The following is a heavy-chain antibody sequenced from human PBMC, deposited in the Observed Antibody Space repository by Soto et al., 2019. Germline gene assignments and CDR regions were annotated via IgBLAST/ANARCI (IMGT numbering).Heavy chain of an antibody. CDR3: ARDKAGYSYGSHFDY. D-gene: IGHD5-18*01. CDR2: IYPGDSDT. J-gene: IGHJ4*02. V-gene: IGHV5-51*01. CDR1: GDSSTNFW. Sequence: SMRICCKGSGDSSTNFWIGWVRQMPGKGLEWMGIIYPGDSDTRYSPSFQGQVTISADKSISTAYLQWSSLKASDTAMYYCARDKAGYSYGSHFDYWGQG.